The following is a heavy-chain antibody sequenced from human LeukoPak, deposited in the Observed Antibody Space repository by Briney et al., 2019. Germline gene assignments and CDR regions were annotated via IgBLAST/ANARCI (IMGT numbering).Heavy chain of an antibody. V-gene: IGHV3-11*05. CDR3: ARADSQKGGIVAGAFDI. J-gene: IGHJ3*02. Sequence: GGSLRLSCAASGFTFSDYYMNWIRQAPGKGLEWVSYSSGSGSYTNYADSVKGRFTISRDNAKTSLYLQMNSLRAEDTAVYYCARADSQKGGIVAGAFDIWGQGTMVTVSS. CDR2: SSGSGSYT. CDR1: GFTFSDYY. D-gene: IGHD3-22*01.